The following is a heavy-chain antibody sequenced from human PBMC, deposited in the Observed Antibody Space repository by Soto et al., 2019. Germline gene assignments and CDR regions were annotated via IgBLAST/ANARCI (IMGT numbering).Heavy chain of an antibody. Sequence: QITLKESGPTLVKPTQTLTLTCTFSGFSLSTSGVGVGWIRQPPGKALEWLALIYWDDDKRYSPSLKSRLTITKDTSKHPVVLTMTNMDPVDTATYYCAHNSNGAGRRLWFDPWGQGTLVTVSS. J-gene: IGHJ5*02. CDR1: GFSLSTSGVG. D-gene: IGHD2-21*02. CDR3: AHNSNGAGRRLWFDP. CDR2: IYWDDDK. V-gene: IGHV2-5*02.